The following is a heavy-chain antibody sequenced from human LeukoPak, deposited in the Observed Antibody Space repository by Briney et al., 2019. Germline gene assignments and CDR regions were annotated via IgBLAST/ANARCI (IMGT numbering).Heavy chain of an antibody. CDR3: ARGIAVAPNWFDP. CDR2: INHSGST. J-gene: IGHJ5*02. V-gene: IGHV4-34*01. CDR1: GGSFSGYY. D-gene: IGHD6-19*01. Sequence: SETLSLTCAVYGGSFSGYYWSWIRQPPGKGLGWIGEINHSGSTNYNPSLKSRVTISVDTSKNQFSLKLSSVTAADTAVYYCARGIAVAPNWFDPWGQGTLVTVSS.